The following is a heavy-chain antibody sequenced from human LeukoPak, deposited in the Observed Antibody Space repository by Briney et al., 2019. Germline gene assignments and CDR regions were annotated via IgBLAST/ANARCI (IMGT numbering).Heavy chain of an antibody. D-gene: IGHD3-10*01. CDR1: GFSFSNYD. J-gene: IGHJ3*02. CDR2: LSDSGGST. CDR3: AKRLYYGSGPLDI. V-gene: IGHV3-23*01. Sequence: RAGGSLRLSCAASGFSFSNYDMTWVRQAPGKGLDWVSTLSDSGGSTYYADSVKGRFTISRDNSKNTLYLRMSSLRAEDTAIYFCAKRLYYGSGPLDIWGQGTMVTVSS.